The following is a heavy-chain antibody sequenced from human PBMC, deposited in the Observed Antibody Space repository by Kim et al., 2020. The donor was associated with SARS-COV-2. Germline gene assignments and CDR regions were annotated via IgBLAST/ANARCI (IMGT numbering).Heavy chain of an antibody. CDR2: LSFDGRNE. J-gene: IGHJ6*02. V-gene: IGHV3-30*18. CDR1: GFSFSRYG. CDR3: AKGGITRDFYYSYGMDV. Sequence: GGSLRLSCVGSGFSFSRYGMFWVRQAPGKGLEWVAVLSFDGRNEHYADSVKGRFTVSRDNSKNTVYLQMNSLRTDDTAVYYCAKGGITRDFYYSYGMDVGGQGTTVTVSS. D-gene: IGHD2-21*02.